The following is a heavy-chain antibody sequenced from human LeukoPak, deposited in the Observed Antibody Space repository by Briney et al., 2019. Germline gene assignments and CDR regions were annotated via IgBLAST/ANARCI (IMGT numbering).Heavy chain of an antibody. D-gene: IGHD3-10*01. V-gene: IGHV1-18*01. CDR1: GYTFTSYG. CDR3: AREREGFGEFPFDY. CDR2: ISAYNGNT. Sequence: ASVKVSRKASGYTFTSYGISWVRQAPGQGLEWMGWISAYNGNTNYAQKLQGRVTMTTDTSTSTAYMELRSLRSDDTAVYYCAREREGFGEFPFDYWGQGTLVTVSS. J-gene: IGHJ4*02.